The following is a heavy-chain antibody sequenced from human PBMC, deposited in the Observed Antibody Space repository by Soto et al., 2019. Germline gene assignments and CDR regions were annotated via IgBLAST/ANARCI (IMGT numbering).Heavy chain of an antibody. V-gene: IGHV3-23*01. CDR2: ISNNADAT. D-gene: IGHD3-10*01. Sequence: VSLRLSCEAPGINFRSFAMSWVRQAPGKGLQWVASISNNADATYYADSVKGRFHISRDNSKRTVFLEMNSLRVEDTAVYYCAQLALWFGEFGRGYWGQGALVTVSS. CDR1: GINFRSFA. J-gene: IGHJ4*02. CDR3: AQLALWFGEFGRGY.